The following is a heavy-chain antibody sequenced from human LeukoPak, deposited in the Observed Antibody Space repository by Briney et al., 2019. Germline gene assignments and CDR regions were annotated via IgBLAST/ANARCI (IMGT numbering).Heavy chain of an antibody. CDR1: GGSISGYY. J-gene: IGHJ6*03. CDR2: IYSSGST. V-gene: IGHV4-4*07. CDR3: ARALDPGWELLPDYMDV. Sequence: SETLSLTCTVSGGSISGYYWSWIRQPAGKGLEWIGRIYSSGSTNYNPSLKSRVTMSIDTSKNQFSLKLRSVTAADTAVYYCARALDPGWELLPDYMDVWGKGTTVTVSS. D-gene: IGHD1-26*01.